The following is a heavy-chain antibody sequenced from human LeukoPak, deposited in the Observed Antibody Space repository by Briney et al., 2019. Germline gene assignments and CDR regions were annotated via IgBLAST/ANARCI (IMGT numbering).Heavy chain of an antibody. V-gene: IGHV1-69*05. CDR3: ARGSHYGSGSYWRGFEP. D-gene: IGHD3-10*01. CDR2: IIPIFGTA. J-gene: IGHJ5*02. Sequence: SVKVSCKASGGTFSSYAISWVRQAPGQGLEWMGGIIPIFGTANYAQKFQGRVTITTDESTSTAYMELSSLRSEDTAVYYCARGSHYGSGSYWRGFEPWGQGTLVTVSS. CDR1: GGTFSSYA.